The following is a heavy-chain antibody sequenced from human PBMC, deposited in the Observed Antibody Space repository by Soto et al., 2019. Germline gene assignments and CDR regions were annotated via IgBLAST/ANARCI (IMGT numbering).Heavy chain of an antibody. CDR2: ISGSGGST. V-gene: IGHV3-23*01. D-gene: IGHD3-22*01. J-gene: IGHJ6*02. CDR3: AKAKEPSYYYDSSGYEGGMDV. Sequence: GGSLRLSCAASGFTFSSYAMSWVRQAPGKGLEWVSAISGSGGSTYYADSVKGRFTISRDNSKNTLYLQMNSLRAEDTAVYYCAKAKEPSYYYDSSGYEGGMDVWGQGTTVTVSS. CDR1: GFTFSSYA.